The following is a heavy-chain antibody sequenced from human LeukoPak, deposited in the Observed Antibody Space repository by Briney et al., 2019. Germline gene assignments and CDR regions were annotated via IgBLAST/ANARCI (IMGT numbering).Heavy chain of an antibody. D-gene: IGHD5-12*01. CDR2: ISGSGGST. V-gene: IGHV3-23*01. CDR3: AEVGYNGSFDY. CDR1: GFTFSSYA. Sequence: GGSLRLSCAASGFTFSSYAMSWVRQAPGKGLEWVSAISGSGGSTHYADSVKGRFTISRDNSKNTLYLQMNSLRAEDTAVYYCAEVGYNGSFDYWGQGTLVTVSS. J-gene: IGHJ4*02.